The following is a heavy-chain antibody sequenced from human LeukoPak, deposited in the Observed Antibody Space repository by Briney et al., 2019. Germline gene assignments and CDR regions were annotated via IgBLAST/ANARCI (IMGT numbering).Heavy chain of an antibody. CDR2: INAGNGNT. J-gene: IGHJ3*02. CDR1: GYDFTSYA. CDR3: AKDEKGYYHDTSGYPDAFDI. V-gene: IGHV1-3*01. D-gene: IGHD3-22*01. Sequence: ASVKVSCKASGYDFTSYAMHWVRQAPEQRLEWMGWINAGNGNTKYSQKFQDRVTVTRDTSTSTAYMELSSLRSEDTAVYYCAKDEKGYYHDTSGYPDAFDIWGQGTMVTVSS.